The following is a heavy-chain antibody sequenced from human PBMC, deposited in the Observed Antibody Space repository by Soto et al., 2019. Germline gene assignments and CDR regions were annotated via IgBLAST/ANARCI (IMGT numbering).Heavy chain of an antibody. CDR1: GFTFSSYG. V-gene: IGHV3-33*01. CDR3: ARDHDSSGYPAGLFDL. CDR2: IWYDGSNK. D-gene: IGHD3-22*01. J-gene: IGHJ2*01. Sequence: QVQLVESGGGVVQPGRSLRLSCAASGFTFSSYGMHWVRQAPGKGLEWVAVIWYDGSNKYYADSVKGRFTISRDNSKNTLYLQMNSLRAEDTAVYYCARDHDSSGYPAGLFDLWGRGTLVTVSS.